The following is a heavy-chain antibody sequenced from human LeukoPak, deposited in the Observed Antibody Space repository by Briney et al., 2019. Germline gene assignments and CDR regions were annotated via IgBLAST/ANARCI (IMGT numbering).Heavy chain of an antibody. CDR1: GFTFSDYY. Sequence: GGSLRLSCAASGFTFSDYYMSWIRQAPGKGLEWVSYISSSGSTICYADSVKGRFTISRDNAKNSLYLQMNSLRAEDTAVYYCARAAIAAARIYYYMDVWGKGTTVTVSS. CDR2: ISSSGSTI. D-gene: IGHD6-13*01. CDR3: ARAAIAAARIYYYMDV. V-gene: IGHV3-11*04. J-gene: IGHJ6*03.